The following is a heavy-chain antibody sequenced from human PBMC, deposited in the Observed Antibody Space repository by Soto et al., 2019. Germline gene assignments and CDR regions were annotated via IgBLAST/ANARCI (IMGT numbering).Heavy chain of an antibody. J-gene: IGHJ5*02. CDR3: ARTLAAHADNWFDP. Sequence: GASVKVSCKASGGTFSSYAISWVRQAPGQGLEWMGGIIPIFGTANYAQKFQGRVTITADKSTSTAYMEPSSLRSEDTAVYYCARTLAAHADNWFDPWGQGTLVTVS. CDR1: GGTFSSYA. CDR2: IIPIFGTA. V-gene: IGHV1-69*06. D-gene: IGHD6-6*01.